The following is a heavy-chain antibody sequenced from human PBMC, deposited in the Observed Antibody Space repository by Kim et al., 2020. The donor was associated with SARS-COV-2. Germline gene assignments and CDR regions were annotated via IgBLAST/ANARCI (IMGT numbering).Heavy chain of an antibody. CDR2: IYTSGST. V-gene: IGHV4-4*07. D-gene: IGHD3-22*01. CDR1: GGSISSYY. CDR3: ARSYDSSGYYYYYYYYGMDV. Sequence: SETLSLTCTVSGGSISSYYWSWIRQPAGKGLEWIGRIYTSGSTNYNPSLKSRVTMSVDTSKNQFSLKLSSVTAADTAVYYCARSYDSSGYYYYYYYYGMDVWGQGTTVTVSS. J-gene: IGHJ6*02.